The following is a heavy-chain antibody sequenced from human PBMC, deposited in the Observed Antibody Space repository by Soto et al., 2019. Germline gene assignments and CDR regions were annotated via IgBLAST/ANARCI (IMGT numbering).Heavy chain of an antibody. CDR1: GFTFSSCG. Sequence: GGSLRLSCSASGFTFSSCGMHWVRQAPGKGLEYVSAIRSDGSSKYYADSVKGRFTISRDNSKNTLYLQMNSLRAEDTAVYYCARLYYYGMDVWGQGTTVTVSS. J-gene: IGHJ6*02. CDR2: IRSDGSSK. CDR3: ARLYYYGMDV. V-gene: IGHV3-64*04.